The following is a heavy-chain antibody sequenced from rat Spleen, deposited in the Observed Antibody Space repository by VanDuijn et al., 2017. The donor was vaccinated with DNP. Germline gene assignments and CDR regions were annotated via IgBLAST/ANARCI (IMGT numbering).Heavy chain of an antibody. D-gene: IGHD4-3*01. CDR2: IGSPAYAP. CDR1: GFTFSAYY. CDR3: VRWNSGHFDY. V-gene: IGHV5-22*01. Sequence: EVQLVESGGGLVQPGRSLKLSCAATGFTFSAYYVAWVRQAPTKGLEWVAYIGSPAYAPYYADFVKGRFTISRDNAKSTLYLQMNSLRSEDMATYYCVRWNSGHFDYWGQGVMVTVSS. J-gene: IGHJ2*01.